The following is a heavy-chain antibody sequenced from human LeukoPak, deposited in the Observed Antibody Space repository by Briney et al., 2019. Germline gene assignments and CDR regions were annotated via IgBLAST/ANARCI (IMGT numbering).Heavy chain of an antibody. CDR3: ANGPHYNILTGFYKVRSHLDY. CDR2: IRYDGSKK. Sequence: PGGSLRLSCAASGFTFSNYGMHWVRQAPGKGLEWVAFIRYDGSKKYYADPVKGRFTISRANSKNTLYLQMNSLKAEDTAMYYCANGPHYNILTGFYKVRSHLDYWGQGTLVTVSS. J-gene: IGHJ4*02. D-gene: IGHD3-9*01. CDR1: GFTFSNYG. V-gene: IGHV3-30*02.